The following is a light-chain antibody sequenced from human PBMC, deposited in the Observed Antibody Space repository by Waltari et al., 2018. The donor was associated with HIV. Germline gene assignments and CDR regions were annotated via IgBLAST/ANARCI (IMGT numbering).Light chain of an antibody. CDR2: DVS. V-gene: IGLV2-14*01. CDR3: SSYTRSTTLDAV. J-gene: IGLJ1*01. CDR1: NSDVRGYNY. Sequence: PGQSITISCTGTNSDVRGYNYVSWYQQHPGKAPKLIIFDVSHRPSGISNRFSGSKSGNTASLTISGLQAEDEAHYYCSSYTRSTTLDAVFGTGTTVTVL.